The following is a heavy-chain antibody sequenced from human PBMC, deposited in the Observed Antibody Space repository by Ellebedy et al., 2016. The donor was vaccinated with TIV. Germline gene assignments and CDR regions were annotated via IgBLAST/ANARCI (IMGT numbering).Heavy chain of an antibody. V-gene: IGHV3-30*04. CDR2: ISYDGSKK. CDR1: GFTFSSYA. CDR3: ARDHAGYCSGGSCYRYYYYGMDV. D-gene: IGHD2-15*01. Sequence: GESLKISCAVSGFTFSSYAMHWVRQAPGKGLEWVAVISYDGSKKYYADSVKGRFTISRDNSKNTLYLQMNSLRAEDTAVYYCARDHAGYCSGGSCYRYYYYGMDVWGQGTTVTVSS. J-gene: IGHJ6*02.